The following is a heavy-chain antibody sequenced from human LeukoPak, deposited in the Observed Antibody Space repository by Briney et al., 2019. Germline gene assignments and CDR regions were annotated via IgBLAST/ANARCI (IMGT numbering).Heavy chain of an antibody. CDR2: ISGSGGST. CDR3: VLYGDYESPDGFDI. J-gene: IGHJ3*02. Sequence: GGSLRLSCAASGFTFSSYWMSWVRQAPGKGLEWVSAISGSGGSTYHADSVKGRFTISRDNSKNTLYLQMNGLRAEDTAVYYCVLYGDYESPDGFDIWGQGTMVTVSS. V-gene: IGHV3-23*01. CDR1: GFTFSSYW. D-gene: IGHD4-17*01.